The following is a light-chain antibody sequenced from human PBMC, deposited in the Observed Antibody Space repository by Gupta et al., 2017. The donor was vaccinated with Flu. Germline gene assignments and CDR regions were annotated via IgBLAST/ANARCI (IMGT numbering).Light chain of an antibody. Sequence: ATLCCSASQSVSSCYLAWYQQKPGQAPRLRIYGASSRATGIPDRFSGSGSGTDFTLTISRLEPEDCAVYSCQQYGSSPPMYTFGQGTKLEIK. J-gene: IGKJ2*01. V-gene: IGKV3-20*01. CDR3: QQYGSSPPMYT. CDR1: QSVSSCY. CDR2: GAS.